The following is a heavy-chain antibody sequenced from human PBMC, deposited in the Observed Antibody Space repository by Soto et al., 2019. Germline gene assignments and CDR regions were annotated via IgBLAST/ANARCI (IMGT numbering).Heavy chain of an antibody. CDR1: GFTFSSYA. J-gene: IGHJ4*02. CDR3: ARRSGYSSGWPYDY. V-gene: IGHV3-23*01. D-gene: IGHD6-19*01. CDR2: IILSGGST. Sequence: PGGSLRLSCAASGFTFSSYAMIWVRQAPGKGLEWVSSIILSGGSTFYADSVKGRFTISRDNSKNTLYLQMNSLRADDTAVYYCARRSGYSSGWPYDYWGQGTLVTVSS.